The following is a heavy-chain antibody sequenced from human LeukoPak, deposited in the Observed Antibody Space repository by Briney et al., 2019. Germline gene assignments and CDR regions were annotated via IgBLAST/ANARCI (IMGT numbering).Heavy chain of an antibody. J-gene: IGHJ4*02. CDR2: FDPEDGET. D-gene: IGHD1-26*01. CDR1: GYTLTELS. V-gene: IGHV1-24*01. CDR3: ATSGSYPGDY. Sequence: ASAKVSCKVSGYTLTELSMHWVRQAPGKGPEWMGGFDPEDGETIYAQKFQGRVTMTEDTSTDTAYMELSSLRSEDTAVYYCATSGSYPGDYWGQGTLVTVSS.